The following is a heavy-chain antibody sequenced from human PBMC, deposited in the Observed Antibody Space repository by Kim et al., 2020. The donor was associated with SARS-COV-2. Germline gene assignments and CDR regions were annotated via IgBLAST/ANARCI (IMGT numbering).Heavy chain of an antibody. Sequence: ADSGEGRFTNSRDNAKNPLYLQMNSLRAEDTALYYCAKDHITMIVDGSFDYWGQGTLVTVSS. CDR3: AKDHITMIVDGSFDY. D-gene: IGHD3-22*01. V-gene: IGHV3-9*01. J-gene: IGHJ4*02.